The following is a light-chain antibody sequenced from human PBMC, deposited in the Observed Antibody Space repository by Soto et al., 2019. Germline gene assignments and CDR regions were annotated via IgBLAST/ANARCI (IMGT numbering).Light chain of an antibody. CDR2: DND. CDR1: RSNIGNNY. Sequence: QSVLTQPPSVSAAPGQKVTVSCSGSRSNIGNNYVSWYQHLPGTAPKLLIYDNDKRPSGIPDRFSASKFGTSATLGITGLQTGDEADYYCEAWDSSLSAGVFGGGTKVTVL. CDR3: EAWDSSLSAGV. J-gene: IGLJ3*02. V-gene: IGLV1-51*01.